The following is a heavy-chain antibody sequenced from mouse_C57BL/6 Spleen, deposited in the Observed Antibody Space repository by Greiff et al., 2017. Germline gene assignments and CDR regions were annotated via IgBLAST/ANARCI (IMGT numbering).Heavy chain of an antibody. CDR2: INPNNGGT. CDR1: GYTFTDYY. CDR3: ARSRIGLLLRSWYFDV. D-gene: IGHD1-1*01. Sequence: VQLKQSGPELVKPGASVKISCKASGYTFTDYYMNWVKQSHGKSLEWIGDINPNNGGTSYNQKFKGKATLTVDKSSSTAYMELRSLTSEDSAVYYCARSRIGLLLRSWYFDVWGTGTTVTVSS. V-gene: IGHV1-26*01. J-gene: IGHJ1*03.